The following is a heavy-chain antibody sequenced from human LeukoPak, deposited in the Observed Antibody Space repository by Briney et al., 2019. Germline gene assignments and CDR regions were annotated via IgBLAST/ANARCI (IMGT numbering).Heavy chain of an antibody. D-gene: IGHD1-26*01. CDR1: GFTFNNYA. CDR2: ISFDGGNK. J-gene: IGHJ4*02. CDR3: ARDGIVGSPLFKFDY. V-gene: IGHV3-30-3*01. Sequence: GGSVRLSCAASGFTFNNYAIHWVRQAPGKGLEWVAIISFDGGNKYYADSVKGRFTISRDNSKNTLYLQMNSLRAEDTAVYYCARDGIVGSPLFKFDYWGQGTLVTVSS.